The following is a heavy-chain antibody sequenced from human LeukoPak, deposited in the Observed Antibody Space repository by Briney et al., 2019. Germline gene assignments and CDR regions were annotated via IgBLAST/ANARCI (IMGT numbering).Heavy chain of an antibody. CDR1: GFTFSSYA. V-gene: IGHV3-23*01. J-gene: IGHJ4*02. D-gene: IGHD6-13*01. CDR2: ISGSGGTT. CDR3: ARGYSSSWYD. Sequence: GGSLRLSCAASGFTFSSYAMSWVRQAPGKGLEWVSAISGSGGTTYYADSVKDRFTISRDNSKNTLYLQMNSLRAEDTAMYYCARGYSSSWYDWGQGTLVTVSS.